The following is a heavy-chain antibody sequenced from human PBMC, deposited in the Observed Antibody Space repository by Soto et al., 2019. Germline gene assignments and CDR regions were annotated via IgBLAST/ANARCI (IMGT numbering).Heavy chain of an antibody. Sequence: ASVKVSCKASGYTFTNNVINWVRQAPGQGLEWMGWMNPNSGNTGYAQKFQGRVTMTRNTSIRTAYIDLSSLSSVTAADTAVYYCTSKFGQLLADAFDIWGQGTMVTVS. CDR1: GYTFTNNV. J-gene: IGHJ3*02. CDR2: MNPNSGNT. CDR3: TSKFGQLLADAFDI. D-gene: IGHD3-10*01. V-gene: IGHV1-8*01.